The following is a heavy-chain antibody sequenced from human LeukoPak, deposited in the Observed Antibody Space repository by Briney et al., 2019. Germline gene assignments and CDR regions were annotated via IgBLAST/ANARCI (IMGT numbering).Heavy chain of an antibody. V-gene: IGHV3-30-3*01. CDR3: ARDGIAAATEY. CDR2: ISYDGSNK. Sequence: GGSLRLSCAASGFTFSSYAMHWVRQAPGKGLEWVAVISYDGSNKYYADSVKGRFTISRDNSKNTLYLQMNSLRAEDTAVYYCARDGIAAATEYWGQGTLVTVSS. CDR1: GFTFSSYA. D-gene: IGHD6-13*01. J-gene: IGHJ4*02.